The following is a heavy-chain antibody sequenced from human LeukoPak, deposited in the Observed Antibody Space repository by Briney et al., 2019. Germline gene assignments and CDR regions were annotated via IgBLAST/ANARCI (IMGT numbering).Heavy chain of an antibody. J-gene: IGHJ5*02. CDR1: GYSISSGYY. D-gene: IGHD2-21*02. V-gene: IGHV4-38-2*02. CDR2: IYHSGNT. Sequence: PSETLSLTCAVSGYSISSGYYWAWIRQTPERGPEWIGSIYHSGNTYYSPSLKSRVTISVDTSKNQFSLELSSVTAADTAVYYCARDPALTFNWFDPWGQGILVTVSS. CDR3: ARDPALTFNWFDP.